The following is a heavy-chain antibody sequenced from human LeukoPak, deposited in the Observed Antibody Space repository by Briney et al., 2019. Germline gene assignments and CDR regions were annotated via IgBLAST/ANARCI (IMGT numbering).Heavy chain of an antibody. CDR3: AREANYYGPGSYFEGTFDY. D-gene: IGHD3-10*01. V-gene: IGHV4-59*01. Sequence: SETLSLTCTVSGGSISSYYWSWIRQPPGKGLEWIGYIYYSGSTNYNPSLKSRVTISIETSKNEFSLRLTSVTAADTAVYYCAREANYYGPGSYFEGTFDYWGQGSLVTVSS. CDR2: IYYSGST. J-gene: IGHJ4*02. CDR1: GGSISSYY.